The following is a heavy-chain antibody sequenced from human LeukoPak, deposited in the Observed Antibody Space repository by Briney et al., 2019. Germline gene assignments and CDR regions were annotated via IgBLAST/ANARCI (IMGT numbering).Heavy chain of an antibody. Sequence: GESLKISCKGSGYSFTSYWIGWVRQMPGKGLEWMGIIYPSDSDTRYSPSFQGQVTISADKSISTAYLQWSSLKASDTAVYYCARPHYDFWSGYPYYFDYWGQGTLVTVSS. D-gene: IGHD3-3*01. J-gene: IGHJ4*02. CDR1: GYSFTSYW. CDR2: IYPSDSDT. V-gene: IGHV5-51*01. CDR3: ARPHYDFWSGYPYYFDY.